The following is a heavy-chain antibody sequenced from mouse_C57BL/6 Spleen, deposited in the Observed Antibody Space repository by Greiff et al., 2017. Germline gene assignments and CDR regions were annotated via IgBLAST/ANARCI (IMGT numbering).Heavy chain of an antibody. CDR3: ARSYGTTGGYYFDY. V-gene: IGHV1-64*01. CDR2: IHPNSGST. Sequence: VQLQQPGAELVQPGASVKLSCKASGYTFTSYWMHWVKQRPGQGLEWIGMIHPNSGSTNYNENFKSKATLTVDKSSSTAYMQLSSLTAEDSAVYYFARSYGTTGGYYFDYWGQGTTLTVSS. J-gene: IGHJ2*01. CDR1: GYTFTSYW. D-gene: IGHD2-1*01.